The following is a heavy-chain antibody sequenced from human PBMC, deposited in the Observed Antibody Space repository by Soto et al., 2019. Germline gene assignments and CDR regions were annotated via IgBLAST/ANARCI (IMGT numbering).Heavy chain of an antibody. CDR2: IHYSGNT. Sequence: QLYLQQSGPGLVKPSETLSLTCSVSGGSITSDSYYWGWVRQPPGMGLEWIGNIHYSGNTHSDPSLKSRRSMSVDTAKSQFSLSLSSVTAADTDVYYCVCSLGPTTGIEYWGQGILVTVSS. J-gene: IGHJ4*02. V-gene: IGHV4-39*01. D-gene: IGHD2-2*01. CDR1: GGSITSDSYY. CDR3: VCSLGPTTGIEY.